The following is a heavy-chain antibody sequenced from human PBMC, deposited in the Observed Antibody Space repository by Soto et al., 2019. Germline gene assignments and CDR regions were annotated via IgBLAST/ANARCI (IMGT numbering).Heavy chain of an antibody. D-gene: IGHD1-1*01. CDR3: AKGTRGNSPELDF. J-gene: IGHJ4*02. CDR1: GFTFDDYT. V-gene: IGHV3-43*01. CDR2: ISWDGDSA. Sequence: GGSLRLCCAASGFTFDDYTMHWVRQTPGKGLEWVSLISWDGDSAYYADSVRGRFTISRDNSKNSLFLQMNNVRAEDAALYFCAKGTRGNSPELDFWGQGTLVTVS.